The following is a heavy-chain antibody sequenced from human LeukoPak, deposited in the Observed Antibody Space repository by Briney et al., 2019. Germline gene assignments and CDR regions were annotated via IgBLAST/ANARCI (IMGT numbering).Heavy chain of an antibody. V-gene: IGHV4-30-4*01. CDR2: IYYRGTT. CDR3: ARIEGNSGYGWSHFDY. D-gene: IGHD3-10*01. J-gene: IGHJ4*02. Sequence: SQTLSLTCTLSGGSINRGDNYWSWIRQPPGKDLEWIGFIYYRGTTYYNPSLKSRVSISIDTSRNQFSLKLNSVTAADTAVYYCARIEGNSGYGWSHFDYWGQGRLVTVSS. CDR1: GGSINRGDNY.